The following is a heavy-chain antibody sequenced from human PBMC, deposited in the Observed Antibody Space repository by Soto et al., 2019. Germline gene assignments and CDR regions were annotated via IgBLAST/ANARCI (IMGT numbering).Heavy chain of an antibody. D-gene: IGHD1-26*01. CDR2: IHGDGDYM. CDR1: GFTFSCCA. V-gene: IGHV3-23*01. CDR3: VKNRGVGSYTTWSFAS. Sequence: EVQLLDSGGGLVQPGGSLRLSCAASGFTFSCCAMSWVRQAPGKGLEWVSTIHGDGDYMQYTDSVKGRFTISRDNSRNTLYLQMDSLRGDDTAVYYFVKNRGVGSYTTWSFASGGRGTLVTVSS. J-gene: IGHJ2*01.